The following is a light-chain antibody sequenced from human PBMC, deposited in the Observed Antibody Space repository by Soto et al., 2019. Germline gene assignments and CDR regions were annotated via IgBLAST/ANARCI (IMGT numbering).Light chain of an antibody. V-gene: IGLV4-69*01. CDR2: VDSDGSH. CDR3: QTWVTGFVL. J-gene: IGLJ2*01. CDR1: SGHSSYA. Sequence: QSVLTQSPSASASLGASVKLTCTLSSGHSSYAIAWHQQQPQKGPRYLMKVDSDGSHIKGDGIPDRFSGSSSGAERYLTISSLQSEDEADYYGQTWVTGFVLIGGGTKLTVL.